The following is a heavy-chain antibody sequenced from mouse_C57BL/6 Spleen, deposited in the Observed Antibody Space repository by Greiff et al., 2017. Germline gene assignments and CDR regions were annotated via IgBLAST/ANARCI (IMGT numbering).Heavy chain of an antibody. Sequence: VQGVESGPGLVAPSQSLSITCTVSGFSLTSYGVDWVRQPPGKGLEWLGVIWGGGSTNYNSALMSRLSISKDNSKSQVFLKMNSLQTDDTAMYYCAKRATGDYYGSSYEGVDYWGQGTSVTVSS. V-gene: IGHV2-9*01. CDR2: IWGGGST. CDR3: AKRATGDYYGSSYEGVDY. J-gene: IGHJ4*01. CDR1: GFSLTSYG. D-gene: IGHD1-1*01.